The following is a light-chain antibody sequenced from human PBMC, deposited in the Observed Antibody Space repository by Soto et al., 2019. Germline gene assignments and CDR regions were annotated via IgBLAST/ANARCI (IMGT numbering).Light chain of an antibody. CDR3: QQFGNSPWT. V-gene: IGKV3-20*01. CDR1: QSVPSTY. CDR2: GTS. J-gene: IGKJ1*01. Sequence: VLSQSPGRLSLSPGETATLSCRASQSVPSTYFAWYQQKSGQPPRLLISGTSNRATGLPDRFSGSGSGRDFTLTISRLATEDFAVYFCQQFGNSPWTFGQGTKVDIK.